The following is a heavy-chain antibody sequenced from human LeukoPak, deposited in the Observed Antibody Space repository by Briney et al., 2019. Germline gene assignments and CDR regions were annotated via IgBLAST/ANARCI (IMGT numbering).Heavy chain of an antibody. CDR3: ARDPADFWSGYYSYYYYYYMDV. Sequence: PSETLSLTCTVSGGSISSGSYYWSWIRQPAGKGLEWIGRIYTSGSTNYNPSLKSRVTISVDTSKNHFSLKLSSVTAADTAVYYCARDPADFWSGYYSYYYYYYMDVWGKGTTVTVSS. J-gene: IGHJ6*03. CDR1: GGSISSGSYY. V-gene: IGHV4-61*02. CDR2: IYTSGST. D-gene: IGHD3-3*01.